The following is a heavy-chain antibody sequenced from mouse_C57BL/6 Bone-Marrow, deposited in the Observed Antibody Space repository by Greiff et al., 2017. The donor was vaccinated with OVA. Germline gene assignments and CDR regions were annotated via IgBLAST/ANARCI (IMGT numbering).Heavy chain of an antibody. CDR1: GYTFTDYY. CDR2: IYPGSGNT. J-gene: IGHJ2*01. Sequence: LEESGPALVKPGASVKISCKASGYTFTDYYINWVKQRPGQGLEWIGWIYPGSGNTKYNEKFKGKATLTVDTSSSTAYMQLSSLTSEDSAVYFCARGDWDYFDYWGQGTTLTVSS. CDR3: ARGDWDYFDY. V-gene: IGHV1-84*01. D-gene: IGHD4-1*01.